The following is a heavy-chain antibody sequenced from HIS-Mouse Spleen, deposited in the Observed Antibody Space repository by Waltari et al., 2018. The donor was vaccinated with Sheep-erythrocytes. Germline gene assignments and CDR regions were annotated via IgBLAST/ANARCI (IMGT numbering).Heavy chain of an antibody. D-gene: IGHD1-26*01. CDR2: ISYDGSNK. Sequence: QVQLVESGGGVVQPGRSLRLSCAASGFTFSSYAMHWVRQAPGKGVEWWAVISYDGSNKYYADSVKGRFTISRDNSKNTLYLQMNSLRAEDTAVYYCARVSAGELKYYFDYWGQGTLVTVSS. J-gene: IGHJ4*02. CDR1: GFTFSSYA. V-gene: IGHV3-30*04. CDR3: ARVSAGELKYYFDY.